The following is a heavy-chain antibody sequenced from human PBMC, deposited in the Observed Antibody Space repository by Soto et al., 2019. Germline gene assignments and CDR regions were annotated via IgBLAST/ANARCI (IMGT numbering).Heavy chain of an antibody. Sequence: ASVKVSCKASGYTFTSYGISWVRQAPGQGLEWMGWISAYNGNTNYAQKLQGRVTMTTDTSTSTAYMELRSLRSHDTAVYYCARVNYDFWSGYYSLDYWGQGTLVTVSS. CDR2: ISAYNGNT. J-gene: IGHJ4*02. CDR3: ARVNYDFWSGYYSLDY. D-gene: IGHD3-3*01. CDR1: GYTFTSYG. V-gene: IGHV1-18*01.